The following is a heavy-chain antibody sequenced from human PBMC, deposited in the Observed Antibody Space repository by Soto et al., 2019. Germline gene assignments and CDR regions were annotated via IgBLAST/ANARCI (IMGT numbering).Heavy chain of an antibody. Sequence: SQTLSLTCTVSGGSISSYYWSWIRQPPGKGLEWIGYIYYSGSTNYNPSLKSRVTISVDTSKNQFSLKLSSVTAADTAVYYCARDRPQSAFDIWGQGTMVTVSS. CDR1: GGSISSYY. CDR3: ARDRPQSAFDI. CDR2: IYYSGST. J-gene: IGHJ3*02. D-gene: IGHD6-6*01. V-gene: IGHV4-59*01.